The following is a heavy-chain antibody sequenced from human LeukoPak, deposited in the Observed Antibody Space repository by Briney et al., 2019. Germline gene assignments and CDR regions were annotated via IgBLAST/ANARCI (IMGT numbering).Heavy chain of an antibody. CDR1: GFTFSSYA. CDR2: IYSGGST. Sequence: SGGSLRLSCAASGFTFSSYAMSWVRQAPGKGLEWVSVIYSGGSTYYADSVKGRFTISRDNSKNTLYLQMNSLRVEDTAVYYCARGPYRRGNFDYWGQGTLVTVSS. V-gene: IGHV3-66*01. J-gene: IGHJ4*02. D-gene: IGHD3-16*01. CDR3: ARGPYRRGNFDY.